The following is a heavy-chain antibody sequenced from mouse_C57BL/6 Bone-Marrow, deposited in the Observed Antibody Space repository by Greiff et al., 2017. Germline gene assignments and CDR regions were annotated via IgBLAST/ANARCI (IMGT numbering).Heavy chain of an antibody. J-gene: IGHJ1*03. D-gene: IGHD2-1*01. CDR1: GFNIKDDY. CDR2: IDPENGDT. Sequence: DVKLVESGAELVRPGASVKLSCTASGFNIKDDYMHWVKQRPEQGLEWIGWIDPENGDTEYASKFQGKATITADTSSNTAYLQLSSLTSEDTAVYYCTCNYYWYFDVWGTGTTVTVSS. V-gene: IGHV14-4*01. CDR3: TCNYYWYFDV.